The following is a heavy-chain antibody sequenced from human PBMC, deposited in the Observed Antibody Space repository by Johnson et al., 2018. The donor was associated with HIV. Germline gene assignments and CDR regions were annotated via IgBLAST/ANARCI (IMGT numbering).Heavy chain of an antibody. J-gene: IGHJ3*02. D-gene: IGHD6-13*01. CDR3: ARDLGMRAAGDAFDI. CDR1: GFTFSDHY. CDR2: TRNKANSYTT. V-gene: IGHV3-72*01. Sequence: VQLVESGGGLVQPGGSLRLSCAASGFTFSDHYMDWVRQAPGKGLEWVGRTRNKANSYTTEYAASVKGRFTISRDDSKNSLYLQMNSLKTEDTAVYYCARDLGMRAAGDAFDIWGQGTMVTVSS.